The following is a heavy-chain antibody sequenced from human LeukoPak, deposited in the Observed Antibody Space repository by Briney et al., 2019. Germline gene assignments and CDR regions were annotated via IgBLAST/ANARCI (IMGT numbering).Heavy chain of an antibody. J-gene: IGHJ3*02. CDR1: GYSITSYW. V-gene: IGHV5-51*01. D-gene: IGHD3-16*01. Sequence: ESLKISCKGSGYSITSYWIGWVRQMPGKSLEWMGIIYPGDSDTIYSPSFQGQVTISADKSISTAYLQWSSLKASDTAMYYCARRGPDDAFDIWGQGTMVTVSS. CDR2: IYPGDSDT. CDR3: ARRGPDDAFDI.